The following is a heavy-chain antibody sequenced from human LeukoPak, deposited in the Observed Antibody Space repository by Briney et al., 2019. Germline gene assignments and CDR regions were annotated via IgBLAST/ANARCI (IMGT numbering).Heavy chain of an antibody. Sequence: ASVKVSCKASGYTFTSYGISWVRQAPGQGLEWMGWISAYNGNTNYAQKLQGRVTMTTDTSTSTAYMELRSLGSDDTAVYYCARVTPYYYYYYMDVWGKGTTVTVSS. CDR2: ISAYNGNT. CDR1: GYTFTSYG. CDR3: ARVTPYYYYYYMDV. V-gene: IGHV1-18*01. J-gene: IGHJ6*03.